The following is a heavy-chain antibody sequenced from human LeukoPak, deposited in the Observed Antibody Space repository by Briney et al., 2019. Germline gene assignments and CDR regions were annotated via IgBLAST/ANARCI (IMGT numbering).Heavy chain of an antibody. Sequence: GGSLRLSCAASGFIFSSYEMNWVRQAPGKGLEWVSYISSSSSTIYYADSVKGRFTISRDNAKNALYLQMNSLRAEDTAVYYCARDYAVAGTPLYAFDYWGQGTLVTVSS. D-gene: IGHD6-19*01. J-gene: IGHJ4*02. CDR3: ARDYAVAGTPLYAFDY. CDR1: GFIFSSYE. CDR2: ISSSSSTI. V-gene: IGHV3-48*01.